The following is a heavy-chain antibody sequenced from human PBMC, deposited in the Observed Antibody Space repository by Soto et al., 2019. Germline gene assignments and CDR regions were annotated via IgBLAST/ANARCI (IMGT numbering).Heavy chain of an antibody. J-gene: IGHJ6*02. Sequence: QVQLQESGPGLVKPSQTLSLTCTVSGGSIRNSGYYWSWIRQLPGKGLEWIGFISYSGSTDYAPSLQSRVTMSVDTYKNQFSRNPSSVTAADTAVYYCGRDAVTKRDFYYYGMDVWGRGTTVTVAS. CDR1: GGSIRNSGYY. V-gene: IGHV4-31*03. D-gene: IGHD4-4*01. CDR2: ISYSGST. CDR3: GRDAVTKRDFYYYGMDV.